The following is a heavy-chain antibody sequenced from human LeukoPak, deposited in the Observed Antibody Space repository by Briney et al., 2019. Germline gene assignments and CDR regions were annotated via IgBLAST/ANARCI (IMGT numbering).Heavy chain of an antibody. CDR2: IKQDGSEK. Sequence: GGSLRLSCAASGFTFSSYSISWVRQAPGKGLDWVANIKQDGSEKYYVDSVKGRFTISRDNAKNSLYLQMNSLRAEDTAVYYCARERDPYYYYGMDVWGQGTTVTVSS. V-gene: IGHV3-7*01. J-gene: IGHJ6*02. CDR1: GFTFSSYS. CDR3: ARERDPYYYYGMDV.